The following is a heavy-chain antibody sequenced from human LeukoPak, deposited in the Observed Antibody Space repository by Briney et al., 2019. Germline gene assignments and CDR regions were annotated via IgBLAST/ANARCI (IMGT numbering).Heavy chain of an antibody. J-gene: IGHJ6*03. D-gene: IGHD3-10*01. CDR2: INPNSGGT. CDR1: GYTFTGYY. CDR3: AREAKWYYGSGSYYYYMDV. Sequence: VKVSCKASGYTFTGYYMHWVRQAPGQGLEWMGWINPNSGGTNYVQKFQGRVTMTTDTSTSTAYMELRSLRSDDTAVYYCAREAKWYYGSGSYYYYMDVWGKGTTVTISS. V-gene: IGHV1-2*02.